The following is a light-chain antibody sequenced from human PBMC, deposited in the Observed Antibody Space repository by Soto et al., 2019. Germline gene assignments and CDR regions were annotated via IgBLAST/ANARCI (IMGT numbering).Light chain of an antibody. CDR3: AAWDDSLNGRV. CDR1: SSDIGAYNL. V-gene: IGLV2-14*01. J-gene: IGLJ1*01. Sequence: QSALTQPASVSGSPGQSVTISCTGTSSDIGAYNLVSWYQHHPDKAPKLMISEVSNRPSGVPDRISGSKSGTSASLAISGLQSDDEADYYCAAWDDSLNGRVFGTGTKVTVL. CDR2: EVS.